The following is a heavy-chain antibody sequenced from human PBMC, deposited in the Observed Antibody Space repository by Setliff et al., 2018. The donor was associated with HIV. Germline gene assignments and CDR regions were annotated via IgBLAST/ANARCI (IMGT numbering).Heavy chain of an antibody. CDR1: GFTVSSNY. V-gene: IGHV3-53*01. D-gene: IGHD3-16*01. Sequence: GESLRLSCAASGFTVSSNYMSWVRQAPGKGLEWVSVIYSGGSTYYADSVKGRFTISRDNSKNTLYLQMNSLRAEDTAVYYCACLSSGWFDPWGQGTLVTVSS. J-gene: IGHJ5*02. CDR2: IYSGGST. CDR3: ACLSSGWFDP.